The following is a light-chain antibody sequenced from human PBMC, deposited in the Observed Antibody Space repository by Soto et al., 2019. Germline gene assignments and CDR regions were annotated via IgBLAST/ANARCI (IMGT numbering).Light chain of an antibody. CDR3: QHYNSYSEA. CDR1: QTISSW. CDR2: KAS. Sequence: DIQMTQSPSTLSGSVGDRVTITCRASQTISSWLAWYQQKPGKAPKLLIYKASTLKSGVPSRFSGSGSVTEFNLSISSLQPDDFATYYGQHYNSYSEAFGQGTKVELK. V-gene: IGKV1-5*03. J-gene: IGKJ1*01.